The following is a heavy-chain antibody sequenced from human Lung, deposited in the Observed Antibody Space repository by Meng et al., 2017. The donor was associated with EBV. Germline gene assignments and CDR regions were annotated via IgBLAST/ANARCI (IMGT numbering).Heavy chain of an antibody. CDR3: TSRSF. J-gene: IGHJ4*02. V-gene: IGHV3-73*02. CDR2: IRSKANNYAT. Sequence: EVQLVEFGGGLVQPGGSLKLSCAASGFTFSASAMHWVRQASGKGLEWVGRIRSKANNYATAFGASVEGRFTISRDDSNNTAYLQMNSLKTEDTAVYYCTSRSFWGQGILVTVSS. CDR1: GFTFSASA.